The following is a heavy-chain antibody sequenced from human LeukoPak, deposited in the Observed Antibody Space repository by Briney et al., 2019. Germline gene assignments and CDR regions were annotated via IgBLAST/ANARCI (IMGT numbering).Heavy chain of an antibody. V-gene: IGHV6-1*01. J-gene: IGHJ5*02. CDR1: GGSVSSNSDA. CDR2: TYYRSKWYY. Sequence: SQTLSLTCAISGGSVSSNSDAWNWIRQSPSRGLEWLGRTYYRSKWYYDYAVSVKIRITINPDTYKNQFSLKLNSVTPEDTAVYYGARDHSSGWYTNWFDPWGQRTLVTVSS. CDR3: ARDHSSGWYTNWFDP. D-gene: IGHD6-19*01.